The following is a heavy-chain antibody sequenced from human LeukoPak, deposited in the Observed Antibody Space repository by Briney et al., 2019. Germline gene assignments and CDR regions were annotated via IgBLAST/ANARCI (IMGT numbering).Heavy chain of an antibody. CDR1: GDPISSYY. V-gene: IGHV4-59*01. CDR3: AREPGFDSSGYLNWFDP. CDR2: ISYSGST. D-gene: IGHD3-22*01. J-gene: IGHJ5*02. Sequence: SSETLSLICTVSGDPISSYYWSCLRQPPGKALEWLACISYSGSTKYNPSLKSRVTISVDTSKNQLSLKLSSVTAADTAVYYCAREPGFDSSGYLNWFDPWGQGTLVTVSS.